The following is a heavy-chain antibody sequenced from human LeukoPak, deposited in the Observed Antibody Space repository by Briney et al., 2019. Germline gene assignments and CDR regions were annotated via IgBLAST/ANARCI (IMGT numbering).Heavy chain of an antibody. Sequence: PGGSLRLSCAASGFTFDDYGMSWVRQAPGKGLEWVSGINWNGGSTGYADSVKGRFTISRDNAKNSLYLQMNSLRAEDTALYYCARDDAAVLYSSSWLLDYWGQGTLVTVSS. CDR2: INWNGGST. CDR1: GFTFDDYG. V-gene: IGHV3-20*04. D-gene: IGHD6-13*01. J-gene: IGHJ4*02. CDR3: ARDDAAVLYSSSWLLDY.